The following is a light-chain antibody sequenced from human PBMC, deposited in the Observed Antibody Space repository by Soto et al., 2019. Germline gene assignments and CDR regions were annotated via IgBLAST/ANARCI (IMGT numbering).Light chain of an antibody. CDR3: SSYASINTVL. J-gene: IGLJ2*01. Sequence: QSALTQPASVSGSPGQSITISCTGTSSDVGGYNYVSWYQQHPGEAPKLMIYEVTTRPSGASNRFSGSRSGNPASLTISGLQADDEADYYCSSYASINTVLFGGGTKLTVL. V-gene: IGLV2-14*01. CDR1: SSDVGGYNY. CDR2: EVT.